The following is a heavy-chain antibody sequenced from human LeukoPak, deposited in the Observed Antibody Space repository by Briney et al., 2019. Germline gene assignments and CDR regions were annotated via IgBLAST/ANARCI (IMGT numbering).Heavy chain of an antibody. D-gene: IGHD1-26*01. CDR3: ARLIVGATDFDY. CDR1: GGSFSGYY. V-gene: IGHV4-34*01. J-gene: IGHJ4*02. Sequence: PSETLSLTCAVSGGSFSGYYWSWVRQPPGKGLEWIGEINHSGSTSYNPSLKSRVTISVDTSKNQFSLKLSSVTAADTAVYYCARLIVGATDFDYWGQGTLVTVSS. CDR2: INHSGST.